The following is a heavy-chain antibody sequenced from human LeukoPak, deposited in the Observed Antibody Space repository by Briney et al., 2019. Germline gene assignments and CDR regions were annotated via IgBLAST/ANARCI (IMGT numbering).Heavy chain of an antibody. CDR3: AKDSTGYYNPYYYYGMDV. CDR1: GFTFSSYA. Sequence: GGSLRLSCAASGFTFSSYAMSWVRQAPGKGLEWVSTISGSGDSTYYADSVKGRFTISRDNSKNTLYLQMNSLRAEDTAVYYCAKDSTGYYNPYYYYGMDVWGQGNTVTVSS. J-gene: IGHJ6*02. D-gene: IGHD3-9*01. CDR2: ISGSGDST. V-gene: IGHV3-23*01.